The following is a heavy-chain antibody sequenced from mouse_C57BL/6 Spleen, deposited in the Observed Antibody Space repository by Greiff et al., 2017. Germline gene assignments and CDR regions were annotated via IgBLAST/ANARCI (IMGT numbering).Heavy chain of an antibody. J-gene: IGHJ4*01. CDR1: GFSLTSYG. V-gene: IGHV2-4*01. CDR2: IWSGGST. CDR3: AKNSGPFYAMDY. D-gene: IGHD3-2*02. Sequence: QVHVKQSGPGLVQPSQSLSITCTVSGFSLTSYGVHWVRQPPGKGLEWLGVIWSGGSTDYNAAFISRLSISKDNSKSQVFFKMNSLQADDTAIYYCAKNSGPFYAMDYWGQGTSVTVSS.